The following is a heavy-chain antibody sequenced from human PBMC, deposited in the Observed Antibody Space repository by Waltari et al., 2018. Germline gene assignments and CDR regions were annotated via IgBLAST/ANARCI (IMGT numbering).Heavy chain of an antibody. CDR1: GFTVSSTY. D-gene: IGHD6-19*01. V-gene: IGHV3-53*01. J-gene: IGHJ3*02. Sequence: EVQLVESGGGLIQPGGSLRLSCAASGFTVSSTYMSWVRQAPGKGLEWVSVIYSGGSTYCADSVKGRFTISRDNSKNTLYLQMNSLRAEDTAVYYCAGSLYSSGWQEAFDAFDIWGQGTMVTVSS. CDR2: IYSGGST. CDR3: AGSLYSSGWQEAFDAFDI.